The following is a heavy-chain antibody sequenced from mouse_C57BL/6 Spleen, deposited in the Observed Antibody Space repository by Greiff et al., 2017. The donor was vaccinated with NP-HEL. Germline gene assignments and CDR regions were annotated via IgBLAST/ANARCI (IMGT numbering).Heavy chain of an antibody. CDR1: GFTFSDYG. J-gene: IGHJ4*01. D-gene: IGHD2-3*01. V-gene: IGHV5-17*01. CDR3: ARLYDGDYGDAMDY. Sequence: DVQLVESGGGLVKPGGSLKLSCAASGFTFSDYGMHWVRQAPEKGLEWVAYISSGSSTIYYADTVKGRFTISRDNAKNTLFLQMTSLRSEDTAMYYCARLYDGDYGDAMDYWGQGTSVTVSS. CDR2: ISSGSSTI.